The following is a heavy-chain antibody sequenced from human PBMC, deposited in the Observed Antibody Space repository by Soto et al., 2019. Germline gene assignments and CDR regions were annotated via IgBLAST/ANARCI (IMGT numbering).Heavy chain of an antibody. V-gene: IGHV1-69*13. CDR1: GGTFSNYA. CDR2: IIPIFGTT. Sequence: ASVKVSCKASGGTFSNYALSWVRQAPGQGLEWMGDIIPIFGTTNNAQKFQGRVTITADEATSTAYMELSSLRSEDTAVYYRARDRPVNWNTQSPGDNWFDSWGQGTLVTVSS. D-gene: IGHD1-1*01. CDR3: ARDRPVNWNTQSPGDNWFDS. J-gene: IGHJ5*01.